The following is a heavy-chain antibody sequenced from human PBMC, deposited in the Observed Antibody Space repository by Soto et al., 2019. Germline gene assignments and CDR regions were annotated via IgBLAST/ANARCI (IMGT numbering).Heavy chain of an antibody. CDR3: ARHDSNGDLDF. CDR2: IAPSDSRT. CDR1: GYMFPIYN. D-gene: IGHD3-3*01. J-gene: IGHJ4*02. V-gene: IGHV5-51*01. Sequence: GSSLKISSDASGYMFPIYNISWLRQMPRRGQGRVGNIAPSDSRTMYRPSARARITVSMDKSNMTAYLEWGKQKASDTAMYYCARHDSNGDLDFWGQGTQVTVSS.